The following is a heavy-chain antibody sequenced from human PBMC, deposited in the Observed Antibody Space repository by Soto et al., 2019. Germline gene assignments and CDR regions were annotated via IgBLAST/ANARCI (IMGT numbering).Heavy chain of an antibody. CDR3: ARVSVVRGVIISDY. D-gene: IGHD3-10*01. V-gene: IGHV4-34*01. CDR1: GGSFSGYY. Sequence: SETLSLTCAVYGGSFSGYYWSWIRQPPGKGLEWIGEINHSGSTNYNPSLKSRVTISVDTSKNQFSLKLGSVTAADTAVYYCARVSVVRGVIISDYWGQGTLVTVSS. CDR2: INHSGST. J-gene: IGHJ4*02.